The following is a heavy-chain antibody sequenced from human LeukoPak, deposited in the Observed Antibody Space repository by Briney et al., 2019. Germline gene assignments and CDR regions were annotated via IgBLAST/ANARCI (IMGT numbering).Heavy chain of an antibody. Sequence: PSETLSLTCAIYSESFSGYFWSWIRQPPGKGLEWIGEINYSGSTNYNPSLKSRVTISVDTSKNQFSLKLSSVTAADTAVYYCARDLGFGYFDYWGQGTLVTVSS. CDR3: ARDLGFGYFDY. CDR1: SESFSGYF. J-gene: IGHJ4*02. CDR2: INYSGST. D-gene: IGHD3-16*01. V-gene: IGHV4-34*01.